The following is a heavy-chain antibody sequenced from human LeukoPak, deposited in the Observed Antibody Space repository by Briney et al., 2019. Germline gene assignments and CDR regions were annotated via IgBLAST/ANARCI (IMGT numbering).Heavy chain of an antibody. CDR3: ARGLLYEDY. CDR1: GGSISSCDYY. V-gene: IGHV4-30-4*01. J-gene: IGHJ4*02. Sequence: SETLSLTCTVSGGSISSCDYYWSWIRQPPGKGLEWIGSIYYSGSTYYNPSLKSRVTISVDTSKNQFSLKLSSVTAADTAVYYCARGLLYEDYWGQGTPVTVSS. CDR2: IYYSGST. D-gene: IGHD3-10*01.